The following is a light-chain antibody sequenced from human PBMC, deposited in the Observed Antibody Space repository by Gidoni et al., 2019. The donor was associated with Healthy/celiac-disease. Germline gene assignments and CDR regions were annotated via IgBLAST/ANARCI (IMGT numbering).Light chain of an antibody. V-gene: IGKV1D-13*01. CDR1: QGISSA. Sequence: AIQLTQSPSSLSASVGARVTITCRASQGISSALAWYQQKPGNAPKLLIYDASSLESGVPSRFSGSGSGTDFTLTISSLQPEDFATYYCQQFNNYPLTFGGGTKVEIK. CDR3: QQFNNYPLT. J-gene: IGKJ4*01. CDR2: DAS.